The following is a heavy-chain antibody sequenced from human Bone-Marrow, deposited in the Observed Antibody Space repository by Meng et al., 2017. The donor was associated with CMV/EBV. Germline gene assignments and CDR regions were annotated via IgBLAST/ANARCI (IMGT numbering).Heavy chain of an antibody. D-gene: IGHD3-10*01. Sequence: ASVQVSCKASGYTFTSYGISWVRQAPGQGLEWMGWISAYNGNTNYAQKLQGRVTMTTDTSTSTAYMELRSLRSDDTAVYYCASAMVRTVTTYYYYLYGLDVWGQGTTVTVSS. J-gene: IGHJ6*02. CDR3: ASAMVRTVTTYYYYLYGLDV. CDR2: ISAYNGNT. V-gene: IGHV1-18*01. CDR1: GYTFTSYG.